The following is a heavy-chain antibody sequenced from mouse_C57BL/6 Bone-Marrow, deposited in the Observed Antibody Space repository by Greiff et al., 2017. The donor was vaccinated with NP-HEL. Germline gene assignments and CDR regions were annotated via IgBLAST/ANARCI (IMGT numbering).Heavy chain of an antibody. Sequence: EVMLVESGGDLVKPGGSLKLSCAASGFTFSSYGMSWVRQTPDKRLEWVATISSGGSYNSYPDRVKRRFTITKDNAKNTLYLQMSNLKSEDKATYYCATQLYYDADGGAWSAYWGQGTLVTGSA. D-gene: IGHD2-4*01. CDR2: ISSGGSYN. CDR1: GFTFSSYG. CDR3: ATQLYYDADGGAWSAY. V-gene: IGHV5-6*01. J-gene: IGHJ3*01.